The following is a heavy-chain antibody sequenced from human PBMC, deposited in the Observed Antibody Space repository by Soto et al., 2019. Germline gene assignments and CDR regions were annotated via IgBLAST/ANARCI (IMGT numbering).Heavy chain of an antibody. D-gene: IGHD2-15*01. CDR1: GDSASSNSAA. V-gene: IGHV6-1*01. Sequence: SQTVPLTCGICGDSASSNSAAWKWIRQSPSRGLEWLGRTYYRSKWYNDYAVSVKSRITINPDTSKNQFSLQLNSVTPEDTAVYYCARDSMEGIYCSVGSFHEAFDIRGQGTMVTVS. CDR2: TYYRSKWYN. J-gene: IGHJ3*02. CDR3: ARDSMEGIYCSVGSFHEAFDI.